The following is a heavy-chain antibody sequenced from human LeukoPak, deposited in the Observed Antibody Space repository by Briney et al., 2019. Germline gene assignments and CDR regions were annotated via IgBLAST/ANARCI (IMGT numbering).Heavy chain of an antibody. CDR2: ISAYNGNT. V-gene: IGHV1-18*01. CDR3: ARDLNQYSGRFGGFGHDF. CDR1: GYTFTNYG. J-gene: IGHJ4*02. D-gene: IGHD1-26*01. Sequence: ASVKVSCKASGYTFTNYGINWVRQAPGQGLEWMGWISAYNGNTNYAQKLQGRVTMTTDTSTSTAYMELRSLRSDDTAVYYCARDLNQYSGRFGGFGHDFWGQGTLVTVSS.